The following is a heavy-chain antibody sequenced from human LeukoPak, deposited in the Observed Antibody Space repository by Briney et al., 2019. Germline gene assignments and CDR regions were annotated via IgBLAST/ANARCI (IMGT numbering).Heavy chain of an antibody. D-gene: IGHD6-13*01. CDR3: ARAPGGGYSSSWDFDY. CDR2: TYYRSKWYN. CDR1: GDSVSSNSAA. J-gene: IGHJ4*02. Sequence: SQTLSLTCAISGDSVSSNSAAWNWIRQSPSRGLEWLGRTYYRSKWYNDYAVSVKSRITINPDTSKNQFSLQLNSVTPDDTAVYYCARAPGGGYSSSWDFDYWGQGTLVTVSS. V-gene: IGHV6-1*01.